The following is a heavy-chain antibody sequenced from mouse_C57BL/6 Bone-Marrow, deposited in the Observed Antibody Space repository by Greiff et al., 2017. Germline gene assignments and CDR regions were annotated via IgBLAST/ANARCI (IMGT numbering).Heavy chain of an antibody. CDR3: ARHYGSSYPYAMDY. V-gene: IGHV1-82*01. CDR1: GYAFSSSW. Sequence: VQLQQSGPELVKPGASVKISCKASGYAFSSSWMNWVKQRPGKGLEWIGRIYPGDGDTNYNGKFKGKATLTADKSSSTAYMQLSSLRSGDSAVYVGARHYGSSYPYAMDYWGQGTSVTVSS. CDR2: IYPGDGDT. J-gene: IGHJ4*01. D-gene: IGHD1-1*01.